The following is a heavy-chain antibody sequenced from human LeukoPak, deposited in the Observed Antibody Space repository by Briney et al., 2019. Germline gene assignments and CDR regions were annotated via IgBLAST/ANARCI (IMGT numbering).Heavy chain of an antibody. Sequence: PGGSLRLSCAASGFTFSSYWMSWVRQAPGKGLEWVSGISWNSGSIGYADSVKGRFTISRDNAKNSLYLQMNSLRAEDTALYYCAKDMGNWGQGTLVTVSS. CDR3: AKDMGN. J-gene: IGHJ4*02. CDR2: ISWNSGSI. CDR1: GFTFSSYW. V-gene: IGHV3-9*01.